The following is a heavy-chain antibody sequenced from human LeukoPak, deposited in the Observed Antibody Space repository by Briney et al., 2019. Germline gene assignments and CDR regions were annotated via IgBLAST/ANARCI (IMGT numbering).Heavy chain of an antibody. D-gene: IGHD3-16*02. V-gene: IGHV5-51*01. CDR1: GYRFTTYW. CDR2: IYPGDSDT. J-gene: IGHJ4*02. CDR3: ARGLRLGELSFSHFDY. Sequence: RGEPLKISCKGSGYRFTTYWIGWVRQMPGKGLEWMGIIYPGDSDTRYSPSFQGQVTISADKSISTAYLQWSSLKASDTAMYYCARGLRLGELSFSHFDYGGQGTRVTVSS.